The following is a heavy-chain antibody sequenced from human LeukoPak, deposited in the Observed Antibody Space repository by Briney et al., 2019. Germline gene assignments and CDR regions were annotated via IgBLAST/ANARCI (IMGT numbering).Heavy chain of an antibody. J-gene: IGHJ4*02. CDR2: IIPIFGTA. CDR1: GGTFSSYA. Sequence: ASVKVSCKASGGTFSSYAISWVRQAPGQGLEWMGGIIPIFGTANYAQKFQGRVTITADESTSTAYMELSSLRSEDTAVYYCARVYSSGWYEADYWGQGTLVTVSS. CDR3: ARVYSSGWYEADY. D-gene: IGHD6-19*01. V-gene: IGHV1-69*13.